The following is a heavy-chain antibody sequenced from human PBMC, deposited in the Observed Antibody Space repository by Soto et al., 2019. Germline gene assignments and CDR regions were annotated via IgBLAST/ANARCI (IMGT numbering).Heavy chain of an antibody. CDR1: GGSIXSSSYY. D-gene: IGHD4-17*01. Sequence: SETLSLTCTFSGGSIXSSSYYWGWIRQPPGKGLEWIGSIYYSGSTYYNPSLKSRVTISVDTSKNQFSLKLSSVTAADTAVYYCARLPYGDYVIDYWGQGTLVTVSS. J-gene: IGHJ4*02. CDR3: ARLPYGDYVIDY. CDR2: IYYSGST. V-gene: IGHV4-39*01.